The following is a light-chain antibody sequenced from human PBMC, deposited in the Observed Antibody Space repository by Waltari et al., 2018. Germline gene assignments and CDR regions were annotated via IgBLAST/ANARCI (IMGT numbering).Light chain of an antibody. J-gene: IGKJ1*01. CDR3: QHYESLPVT. V-gene: IGKV3-20*01. CDR2: HAS. Sequence: EIVLTQSPGTLSLSPGERATLSCRASQSLRIYLAWYQQKPCQAPRLLIYHASTRATGIPDRFSGSGSGTDFSLTISRLEPEDFAVYYCQHYESLPVTFGQGTKVEIK. CDR1: QSLRIY.